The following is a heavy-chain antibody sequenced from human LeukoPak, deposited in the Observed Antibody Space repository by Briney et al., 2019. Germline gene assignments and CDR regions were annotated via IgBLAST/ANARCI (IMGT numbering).Heavy chain of an antibody. CDR2: ISSGGHI. CDR3: ARDQDGGKYYYESSGYSH. CDR1: GFTFSSCG. Sequence: PGESLRLSCAASGFTFSSCGLNWVRQAPGKGLEWVSTISSGGHIYYEDSVKGRFTISRDNAKNSLYLQMNSLRAEDTAVYYCARDQDGGKYYYESSGYSHWGQGILVTVSS. V-gene: IGHV3-21*01. D-gene: IGHD3-22*01. J-gene: IGHJ4*02.